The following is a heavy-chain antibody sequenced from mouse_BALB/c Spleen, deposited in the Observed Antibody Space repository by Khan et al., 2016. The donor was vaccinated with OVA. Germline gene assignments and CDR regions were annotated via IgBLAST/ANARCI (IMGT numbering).Heavy chain of an antibody. D-gene: IGHD3-1*01. CDR2: IYPGGYFT. CDR1: GYTFTNYW. J-gene: IGHJ1*01. CDR3: ARWATWYFDV. Sequence: VQRVESGGEVVRPGTSVKISCKASGYTFTNYWLGWVRQRPGHGLEWIGDIYPGGYFTNYNEQFKGKATLTVDTSSSTANMQLSSLTSEDSSVYFCARWATWYFDVWGAGTTVTVSS. V-gene: IGHV1-63*02.